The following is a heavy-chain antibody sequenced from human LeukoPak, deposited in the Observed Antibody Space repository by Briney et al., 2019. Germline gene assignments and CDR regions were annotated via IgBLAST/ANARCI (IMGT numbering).Heavy chain of an antibody. V-gene: IGHV3-21*01. Sequence: GESLRLSCAASGFTFSTYSMNWVRQAPGKGLEWVSSISSSSHYIYYADSVKGRFTVSRDNAKNSLYLQMDSLRADDSALYYCATRECLGCQLFYLDYWGQGSLVTVSS. CDR2: ISSSSHYI. CDR1: GFTFSTYS. D-gene: IGHD3-16*01. CDR3: ATRECLGCQLFYLDY. J-gene: IGHJ4*02.